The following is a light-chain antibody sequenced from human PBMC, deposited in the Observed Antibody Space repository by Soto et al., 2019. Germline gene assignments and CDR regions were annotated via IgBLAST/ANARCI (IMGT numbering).Light chain of an antibody. CDR3: LQDYNYPLT. V-gene: IGKV1-6*01. CDR1: QGIRND. Sequence: AIQMTQSPSSLSASVGDRVTITCRASQGIRNDLGWYQHKPGKPPELLIYAASNLQSGVPSRFSGSGSGTDFTLTISSLQPEDFATYYCLQDYNYPLTFGGGTKVEIK. J-gene: IGKJ4*01. CDR2: AAS.